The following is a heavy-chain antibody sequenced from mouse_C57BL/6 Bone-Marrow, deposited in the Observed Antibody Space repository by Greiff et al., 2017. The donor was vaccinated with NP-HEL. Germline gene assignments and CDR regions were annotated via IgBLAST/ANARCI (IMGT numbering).Heavy chain of an antibody. CDR1: GYTFTSYW. Sequence: QVQLKQPGAELVKPGASVKMSCKASGYTFTSYWITWVKQRPGQGLEWIGDIYPGSGSTNYNEKFKSKATLTVDTSSSTAYMQLSSLTSEDSAVYYCARGGDSSGSDYWGQGTTLTVSS. CDR2: IYPGSGST. J-gene: IGHJ2*01. CDR3: ARGGDSSGSDY. V-gene: IGHV1-55*01. D-gene: IGHD3-2*02.